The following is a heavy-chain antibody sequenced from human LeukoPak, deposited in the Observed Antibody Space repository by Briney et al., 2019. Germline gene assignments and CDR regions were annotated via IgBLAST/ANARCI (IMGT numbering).Heavy chain of an antibody. CDR1: GFTFSSYA. D-gene: IGHD4-17*01. J-gene: IGHJ6*02. Sequence: SGGSLRLSCGASGFTFSSYAMSWVRQAPGRGPEWVSTLSGSGGSTYYADSVKGRFTISRDNSMNTLYLQMNSLRAEDTAVYYCAKEGAPNTRLRDGMDVWGQGTTVTVSS. CDR3: AKEGAPNTRLRDGMDV. CDR2: LSGSGGST. V-gene: IGHV3-23*01.